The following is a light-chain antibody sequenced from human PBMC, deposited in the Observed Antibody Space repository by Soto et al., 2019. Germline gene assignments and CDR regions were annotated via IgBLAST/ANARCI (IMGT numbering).Light chain of an antibody. V-gene: IGKV3-11*01. CDR1: QTVSNY. CDR3: QQRSSWPL. J-gene: IGKJ4*01. CDR2: DTS. Sequence: EIVLTQSPAILSFSPGDTATLSCRASQTVSNYLTWYQQKPGQAPGLLIYDTSKRAAGIPARFSGSGAGTDFTLTIRSREPEDFAVYYCQQRSSWPLFGGGTKVEIK.